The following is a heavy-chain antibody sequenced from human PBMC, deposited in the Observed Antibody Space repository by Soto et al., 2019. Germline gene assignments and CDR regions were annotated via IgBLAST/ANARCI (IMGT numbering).Heavy chain of an antibody. V-gene: IGHV1-69*02. CDR2: IIPILGIA. D-gene: IGHD5-12*01. CDR1: GGTFSSYT. CDR3: ARGARDGYNFRYFDY. J-gene: IGHJ4*02. Sequence: QVQLVQSGAEVKKPGSSVKVSCKASGGTFSSYTISWVRQAPGQGLEWMGRIIPILGIANYAQKFQGRVTITADKSTRTAYMERSRLRSEDTAVYYCARGARDGYNFRYFDYGGQGTLVTVSS.